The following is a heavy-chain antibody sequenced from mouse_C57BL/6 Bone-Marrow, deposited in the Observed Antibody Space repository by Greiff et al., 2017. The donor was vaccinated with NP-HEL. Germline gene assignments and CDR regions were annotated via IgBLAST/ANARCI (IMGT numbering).Heavy chain of an antibody. J-gene: IGHJ3*01. Sequence: QVQLQQSGAELAKPGASVKLSCKASGYTFTSYWMHWVKQRPGQGLEWIGCFNPSGGYTKYNQNFKDKATLTADKSSSTAYMQLSSLTYEDSAVYYCARTPWFAYWGQGTLVTVSA. V-gene: IGHV1-7*01. CDR1: GYTFTSYW. CDR2: FNPSGGYT. CDR3: ARTPWFAY.